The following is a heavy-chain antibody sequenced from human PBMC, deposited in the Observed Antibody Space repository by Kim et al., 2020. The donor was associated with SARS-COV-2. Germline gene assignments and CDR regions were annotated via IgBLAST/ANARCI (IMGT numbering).Heavy chain of an antibody. J-gene: IGHJ4*02. CDR3: AREIGDSWSGYGYVEY. CDR1: GYTFTSHF. D-gene: IGHD3-3*01. Sequence: ASVKVSCKASGYTFTSHFIQWVRQTPGQGPQWMGRINPNSGDTNYAQRFQGRVTMTRDTSINTAYMEMSRLRSDDTAVYYCAREIGDSWSGYGYVEYWGQ. CDR2: INPNSGDT. V-gene: IGHV1-2*06.